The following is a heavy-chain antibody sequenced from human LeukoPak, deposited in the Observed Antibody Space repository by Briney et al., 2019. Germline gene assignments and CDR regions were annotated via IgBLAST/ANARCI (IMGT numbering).Heavy chain of an antibody. CDR3: ARQPDY. CDR1: GFTFSNYW. Sequence: GGSLRLSCAASGFTFSNYWMHWVRQAPGKGLVWVSHINSDGSRTNYAASAKGRFTISRDNAKNTLYPQMNSLRAEDTAVYYCARQPDYWGQGTLVTVSS. D-gene: IGHD1-14*01. V-gene: IGHV3-74*01. CDR2: INSDGSRT. J-gene: IGHJ4*02.